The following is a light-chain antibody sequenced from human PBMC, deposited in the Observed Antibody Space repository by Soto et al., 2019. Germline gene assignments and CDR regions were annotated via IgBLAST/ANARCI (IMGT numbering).Light chain of an antibody. CDR1: QGIDNY. Sequence: DIQMTQSPSSLSASVGDRVTITCRASQGIDNYLVWYQQKPGKVPKLLISAASSLQLGVPSRFSGSGSGTDFTLTISILQPEDVATYYCQKYNSAPWTFGPGTKVEIK. J-gene: IGKJ1*01. CDR2: AAS. V-gene: IGKV1-27*01. CDR3: QKYNSAPWT.